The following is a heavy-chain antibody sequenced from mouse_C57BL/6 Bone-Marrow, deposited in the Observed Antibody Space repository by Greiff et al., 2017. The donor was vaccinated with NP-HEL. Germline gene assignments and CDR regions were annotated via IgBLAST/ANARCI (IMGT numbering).Heavy chain of an antibody. D-gene: IGHD2-3*01. V-gene: IGHV1-62-2*01. Sequence: QVQLPPSVAELVKPGASVKLSCKASGYTFTEYTIHWVKQRSGQGLEWLGWFYPGSGSIKYNEKFKDKATLTADKSSSTVYMELSRLTSEDSAVYFCARHGDGFLWFAYWGQGTLVTVSA. CDR1: GYTFTEYT. J-gene: IGHJ3*01. CDR2: FYPGSGSI. CDR3: ARHGDGFLWFAY.